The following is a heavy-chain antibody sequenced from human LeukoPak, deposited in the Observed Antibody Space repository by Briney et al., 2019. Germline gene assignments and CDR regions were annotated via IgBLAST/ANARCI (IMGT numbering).Heavy chain of an antibody. D-gene: IGHD3-10*01. CDR3: ARRDYGSGSYYPLDDY. Sequence: SETLSLTCAVSGYSISSGYYWGWIRQPPGKGLEWIGSIYHSGSTYYNPSLKSRVTISVDTSKNQFSLKLSSVTAADTAVYYCARRDYGSGSYYPLDDYWGQGTLVTVSS. CDR2: IYHSGST. J-gene: IGHJ4*02. CDR1: GYSISSGYY. V-gene: IGHV4-38-2*01.